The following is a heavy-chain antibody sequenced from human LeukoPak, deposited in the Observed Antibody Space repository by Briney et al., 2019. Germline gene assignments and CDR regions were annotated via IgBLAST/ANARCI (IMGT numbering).Heavy chain of an antibody. CDR2: IYYTGST. CDR3: ARAHYFDY. Sequence: SETLSLTCNVSGGSISRGDYYWSWIRQPPGKGLEWIGYIYYTGSTDYNPSLKSRVTISVDTSENQFSLKLSSVTAADTAVYYCARAHYFDYWGQGTLVTVSS. CDR1: GGSISRGDYY. V-gene: IGHV4-30-4*01. J-gene: IGHJ4*02.